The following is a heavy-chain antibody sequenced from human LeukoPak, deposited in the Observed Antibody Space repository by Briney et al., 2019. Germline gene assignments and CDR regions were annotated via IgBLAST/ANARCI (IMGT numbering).Heavy chain of an antibody. J-gene: IGHJ2*01. CDR1: GFTFRSYQ. CDR3: ARVSSSWYFWYFDL. CDR2: ISTSGTTM. V-gene: IGHV3-48*03. D-gene: IGHD6-13*01. Sequence: GGSLRLSCAGSGFTFRSYQMNWVRQAPGKGLEWVSYISTSGTTMYYADSAKGRFTISRDNAKNSLYLQMNSLRAEDTALYYCARVSSSWYFWYFDLWGRGTLVTVSS.